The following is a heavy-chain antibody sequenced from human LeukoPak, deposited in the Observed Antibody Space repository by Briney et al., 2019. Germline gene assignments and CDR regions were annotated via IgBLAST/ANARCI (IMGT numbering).Heavy chain of an antibody. J-gene: IGHJ4*02. CDR3: ARGPITTRSHFDY. D-gene: IGHD3-22*01. CDR2: IIPIFATA. V-gene: IGHV1-69*13. CDR1: GGTFSSYA. Sequence: SVKVSCKASGGTFSSYAISWVRQAPGQGLEWMGGIIPIFATANYAQKFQGRVTITADESASTAYMELSSLRSEDTAVYYCARGPITTRSHFDYWGQGTLVTVSS.